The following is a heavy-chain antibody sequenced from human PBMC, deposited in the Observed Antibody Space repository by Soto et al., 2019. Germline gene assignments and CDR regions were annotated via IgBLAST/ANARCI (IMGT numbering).Heavy chain of an antibody. J-gene: IGHJ6*02. CDR1: GFTFDDYA. V-gene: IGHV3-9*01. CDR2: ISWNSGSI. D-gene: IGHD2-21*02. CDR3: AKDLSDSPYYYYGMDV. Sequence: SLRLSCAASGFTFDDYAMHWVRQAPGKGLEWVSGISWNSGSIGYADSVKGRFTISRDNAKNSLYLQMNSLRAEDTALYYCAKDLSDSPYYYYGMDVWGQGTTVTVSS.